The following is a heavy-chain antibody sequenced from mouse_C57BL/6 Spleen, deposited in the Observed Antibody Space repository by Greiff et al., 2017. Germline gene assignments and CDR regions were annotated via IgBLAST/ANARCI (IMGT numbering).Heavy chain of an antibody. CDR1: GFNIKNTY. CDR2: IGPANGNT. Sequence: VQLKQSVAELVRPGASVKLSCTASGFNIKNTYMHWVKQRPEQGLEWIGRIGPANGNTKYAPTFPGKATITADTSSNTAYLQLSSLTTEETAIYYCARGTTVDYWGQGTTRTVSA. CDR3: ARGTTVDY. J-gene: IGHJ2*01. D-gene: IGHD1-1*01. V-gene: IGHV14-3*01.